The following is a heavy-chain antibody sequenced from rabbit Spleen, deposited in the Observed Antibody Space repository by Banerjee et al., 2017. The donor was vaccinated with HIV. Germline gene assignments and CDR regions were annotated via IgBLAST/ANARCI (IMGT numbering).Heavy chain of an antibody. J-gene: IGHJ6*01. CDR1: GFSFSSDVD. Sequence: QEQLEESGGDLVKPEGSLTLTCTASGFSFSSDVDMCWVRQAPGKGLEWIAYIATGTTGSTGYASWAKGRFTISKTSSTTVTLQMTSLTAADTATYFCARDTGSSFSTYGMDLWGPGTLVTVS. CDR3: ARDTGSSFSTYGMDL. D-gene: IGHD8-1*01. CDR2: IATGTTGST. V-gene: IGHV1S45*01.